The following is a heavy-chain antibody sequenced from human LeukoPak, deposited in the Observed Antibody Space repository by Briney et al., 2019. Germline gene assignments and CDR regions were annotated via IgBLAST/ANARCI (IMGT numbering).Heavy chain of an antibody. CDR3: ARDWRSGSYFLGSGV. V-gene: IGHV1-69*13. CDR1: GGTFSSYA. CDR2: IIPIFGTA. J-gene: IGHJ4*02. Sequence: SVKVSCKASGGTFSSYAISWVRQAPGQGLEWMGGIIPIFGTANYAQKFQGRVTITADESTSTAYMELSSLRSEDTAVYYCARDWRSGSYFLGSGVWGQGTLVTVSS. D-gene: IGHD3-10*01.